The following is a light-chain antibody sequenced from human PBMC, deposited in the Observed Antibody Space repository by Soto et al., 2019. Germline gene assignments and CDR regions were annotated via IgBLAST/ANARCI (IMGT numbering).Light chain of an antibody. Sequence: QSALTQPPSVSGSPGQSVTISWSGTIDDVTAYYRVSWYQQTPCTAPKLMIYDVSNRPSGVPDRFSGSRSGNTASLTISGLQAEDEGDYYCSVYTRTSTYVFGTGTKVTVL. CDR3: SVYTRTSTYV. CDR2: DVS. V-gene: IGLV2-18*01. J-gene: IGLJ1*01. CDR1: IDDVTAYYR.